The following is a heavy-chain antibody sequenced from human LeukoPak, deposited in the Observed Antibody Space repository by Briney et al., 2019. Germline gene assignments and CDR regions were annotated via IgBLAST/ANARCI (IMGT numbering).Heavy chain of an antibody. Sequence: PSETLSLACTVSGGSISSSIYYWGWIRQPPGKGLEWIGSIYYSGSTYYNPSLKSRVTISVDTSKNQFSLKLSSVTAADTAVYYCARRGYDILTGYYSSWGQGTLVTVSS. V-gene: IGHV4-39*07. D-gene: IGHD3-9*01. CDR3: ARRGYDILTGYYSS. CDR2: IYYSGST. J-gene: IGHJ5*02. CDR1: GGSISSSIYY.